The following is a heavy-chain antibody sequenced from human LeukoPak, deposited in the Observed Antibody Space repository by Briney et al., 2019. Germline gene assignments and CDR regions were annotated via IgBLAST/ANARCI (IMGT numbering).Heavy chain of an antibody. J-gene: IGHJ5*02. Sequence: SETLSLTCAVYGGSFSGYYWSWIRQPPGKGLEWIGSLYHSGSTYYNPSLKSRVTISIDTSKNQFSLKLSSVTAADTAVYYCARRGRYCSGGSCFIGLFDPWGQGTLVTVSS. D-gene: IGHD2-15*01. CDR2: LYHSGST. V-gene: IGHV4-34*01. CDR3: ARRGRYCSGGSCFIGLFDP. CDR1: GGSFSGYY.